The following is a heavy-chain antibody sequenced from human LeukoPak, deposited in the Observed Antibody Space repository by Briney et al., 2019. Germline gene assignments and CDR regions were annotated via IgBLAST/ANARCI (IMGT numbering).Heavy chain of an antibody. D-gene: IGHD2-2*01. CDR2: IYYSGST. Sequence: SETLSLTCTVSGGSISSSGYYCGWIRQPPGKGLEWIGCIYYSGSTYYNPSLKSRVTISVDTSKNQFSLKLSAVTAADTAVYYCARDYCSSTSCYSGYWGQGTLATVSS. V-gene: IGHV4-39*02. J-gene: IGHJ4*02. CDR3: ARDYCSSTSCYSGY. CDR1: GGSISSSGYY.